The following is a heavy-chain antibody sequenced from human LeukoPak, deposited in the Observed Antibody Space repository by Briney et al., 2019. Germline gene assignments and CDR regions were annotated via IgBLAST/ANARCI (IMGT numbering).Heavy chain of an antibody. CDR1: GFTFSDYW. D-gene: IGHD3-22*01. V-gene: IGHV3-7*01. Sequence: GGSLRLSCAASGFTFSDYWMRWARQAPGKGLEWVADIKQDGSEKYYVDSVKGRFTISRENAKNSLYLQMSSLRAEDTAVYYCARVDYYDSSGHSIDYWGQGTLVTVSS. CDR3: ARVDYYDSSGHSIDY. J-gene: IGHJ4*02. CDR2: IKQDGSEK.